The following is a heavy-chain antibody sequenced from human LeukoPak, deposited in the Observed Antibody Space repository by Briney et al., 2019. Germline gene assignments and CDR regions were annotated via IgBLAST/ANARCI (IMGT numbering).Heavy chain of an antibody. CDR3: ARISSKGKQQLVRRGFDY. D-gene: IGHD6-13*01. CDR1: GYTFTSYD. CDR2: MNPNSGNT. V-gene: IGHV1-8*01. J-gene: IGHJ4*02. Sequence: ASVKVSCKASGYTFTSYDTNWVRQATGQGLEWMGWMNPNSGNTGYAQKFQGRVTMTRNTSISTAYMELSSLRSEDTAVYYCARISSKGKQQLVRRGFDYWGQGTLVTVSS.